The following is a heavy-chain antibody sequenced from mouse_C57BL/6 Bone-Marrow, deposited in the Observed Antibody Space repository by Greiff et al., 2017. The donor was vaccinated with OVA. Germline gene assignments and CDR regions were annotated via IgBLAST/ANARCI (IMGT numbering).Heavy chain of an antibody. D-gene: IGHD4-1*02. CDR3: ARLNWEGNAMDY. V-gene: IGHV2-6*03. CDR2: IWSDGST. J-gene: IGHJ4*01. Sequence: VKLKESGPGLVAPSQSLSITCTVSGFSLTSYGVHWVRQPPGKGLEWLVVIWSDGSTTYNSALKSRLSISKDNSKSQVFLKMNSLQTDDTAMYYCARLNWEGNAMDYWGQGTSVTVSS. CDR1: GFSLTSYG.